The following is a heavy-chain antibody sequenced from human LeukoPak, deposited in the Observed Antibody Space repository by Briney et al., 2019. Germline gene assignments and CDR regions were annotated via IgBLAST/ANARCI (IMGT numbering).Heavy chain of an antibody. CDR2: MNPNRGNT. J-gene: IGHJ4*02. D-gene: IGHD6-19*01. CDR3: ARAVAGIEGDPELDY. V-gene: IGHV1-8*01. CDR1: GYTFTRYD. Sequence: ASVKVSCKASGYTFTRYDINWVRQATGQGLEWMGWMNPNRGNTGYAQKFQGRVTMTRNTSISTAYMELSSLRSEDTAVYYCARAVAGIEGDPELDYWGQGTLVTVSS.